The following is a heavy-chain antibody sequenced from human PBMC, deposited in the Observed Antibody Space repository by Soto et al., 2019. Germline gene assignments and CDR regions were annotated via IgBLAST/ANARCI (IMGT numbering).Heavy chain of an antibody. CDR2: IYSGGST. D-gene: IGHD2-2*01. CDR1: GFTVSSNY. CDR3: GKYCSSTSCYAPFMDV. J-gene: IGHJ6*04. V-gene: IGHV3-66*01. Sequence: GGSLRLSCAASGFTVSSNYMSWVRQAPGKGLEWVSVIYSGGSTYYADSVKGRFTISRDNSKNTLYLQMNGLRAEDTAVYYCGKYCSSTSCYAPFMDVWGKGTTVTVSS.